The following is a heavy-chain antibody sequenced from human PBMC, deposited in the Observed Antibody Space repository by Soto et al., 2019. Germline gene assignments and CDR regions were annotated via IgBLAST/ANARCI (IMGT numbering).Heavy chain of an antibody. Sequence: QVQLVESGGGVVQPGRSLRLSCAASGFTFSSYGMHWVRQAPGKGLEWVAVIWYDGSNKYYADSVKGRFTISRDNSKNTLYLQMNSLRAEDTAVYYCARDRPLGLRLGEFYLGYWGQGTLVTVSS. J-gene: IGHJ4*02. CDR1: GFTFSSYG. CDR3: ARDRPLGLRLGEFYLGY. CDR2: IWYDGSNK. D-gene: IGHD3-16*01. V-gene: IGHV3-33*01.